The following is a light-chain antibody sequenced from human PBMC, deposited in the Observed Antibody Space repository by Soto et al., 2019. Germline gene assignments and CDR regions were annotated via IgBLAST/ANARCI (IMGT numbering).Light chain of an antibody. J-gene: IGLJ3*02. CDR2: TNS. V-gene: IGLV1-40*01. Sequence: QSVLTQPPSVSGAPGHGVTISFSGTSSNIGAGYDVHWYQQVPGTAPKLLIYTNSNRPSGVPDRFSGSKSGTSASLAITGLQAADEADYYCQSYDSSLSALVFGGATQLTVL. CDR3: QSYDSSLSALV. CDR1: SSNIGAGYD.